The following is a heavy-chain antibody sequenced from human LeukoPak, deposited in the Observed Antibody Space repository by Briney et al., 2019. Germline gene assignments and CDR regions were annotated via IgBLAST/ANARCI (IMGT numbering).Heavy chain of an antibody. D-gene: IGHD2-15*01. J-gene: IGHJ4*02. CDR3: ARGRYCSGGSCQRLDY. CDR1: GFTFSSYW. CDR2: IKQDGGEK. Sequence: GGSLRLSCAVSGFTFSSYWMTWVRQAPGKGLEWVANIKQDGGEKYYVDSMKGRFTISRDNAENSLYLQMNSLRAEDTAVYYCARGRYCSGGSCQRLDYWGQGTLVTVSS. V-gene: IGHV3-7*01.